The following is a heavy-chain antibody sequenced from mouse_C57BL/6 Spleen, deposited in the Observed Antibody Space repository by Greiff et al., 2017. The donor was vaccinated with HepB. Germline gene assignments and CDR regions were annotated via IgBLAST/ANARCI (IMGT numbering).Heavy chain of an antibody. V-gene: IGHV1-69*01. D-gene: IGHD2-4*01. J-gene: IGHJ3*01. CDR1: GYTFTSYW. Sequence: QVQLQQPGAELVMPGASVKLSCKASGYTFTSYWMHWVKQRPGQGLEWIGEIDPSDSYTNYNQKFKGKSTLTVDKSSSTAYMQLSSLTSEDSAVYYCAIIYDYDVFAYWGQGTLVTVSA. CDR3: AIIYDYDVFAY. CDR2: IDPSDSYT.